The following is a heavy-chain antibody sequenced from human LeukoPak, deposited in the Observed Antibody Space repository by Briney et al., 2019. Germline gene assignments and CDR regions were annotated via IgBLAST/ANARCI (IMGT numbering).Heavy chain of an antibody. CDR3: ATDVYLGGYYDSSGSPAFDY. D-gene: IGHD3-22*01. J-gene: IGHJ4*02. Sequence: GASVKVSCKASGGTFSSYGLSWVRQAPGKGLEWMGGFDPEDGETIYAQKFQGRVTMTEDTSTDTAYMELSSLRSEDTAVYYCATDVYLGGYYDSSGSPAFDYWGQGTLVTVSS. CDR1: GGTFSSYG. V-gene: IGHV1-24*01. CDR2: FDPEDGET.